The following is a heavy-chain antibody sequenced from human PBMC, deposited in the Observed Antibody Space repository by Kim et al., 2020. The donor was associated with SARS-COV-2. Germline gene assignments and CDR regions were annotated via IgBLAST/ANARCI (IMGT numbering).Heavy chain of an antibody. Sequence: ASVKVSCKASVYTFTGYYMHWVRQAPGQGLEWMGRINPNSGGTNYAQKFQGRVTMTRDTSISTAYMELSRLRSDDTAVYYCARDAGAYSGSYRGVDPFDYWGQGTLVTVSS. CDR1: VYTFTGYY. CDR3: ARDAGAYSGSYRGVDPFDY. CDR2: INPNSGGT. V-gene: IGHV1-2*06. J-gene: IGHJ4*02. D-gene: IGHD1-26*01.